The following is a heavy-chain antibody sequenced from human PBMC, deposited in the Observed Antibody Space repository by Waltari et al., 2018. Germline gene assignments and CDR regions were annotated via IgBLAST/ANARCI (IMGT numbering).Heavy chain of an antibody. Sequence: EVQLLESGGGLAQPGGSLNLSCAASGFTFNKFALSWVRQAPGKGLEWVSTTSGSGGATYYADSVKGRFAISRDNSKNILHLQMKSLRAEDTARYFCAKVDTDYVYFHYWGHGTLVTVSS. V-gene: IGHV3-23*01. J-gene: IGHJ4*01. D-gene: IGHD4-17*01. CDR3: AKVDTDYVYFHY. CDR1: GFTFNKFA. CDR2: TSGSGGAT.